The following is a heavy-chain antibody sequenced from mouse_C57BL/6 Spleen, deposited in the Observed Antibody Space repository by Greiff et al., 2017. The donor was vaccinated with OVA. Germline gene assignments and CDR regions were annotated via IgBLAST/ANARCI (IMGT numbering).Heavy chain of an antibody. D-gene: IGHD2-4*01. Sequence: EVKLVESGGGLVQPGGSMKLSCVASGFTFSNYWMNWVRQSPEKGLEWVAQIRLKSDNYATHYAESVKGRFTIVRDDSKRRVYLQMNNLRAEDTGIYYGTGRYYDYDDYWGQGTTLTVSS. V-gene: IGHV6-3*01. J-gene: IGHJ2*01. CDR3: TGRYYDYDDY. CDR1: GFTFSNYW. CDR2: IRLKSDNYAT.